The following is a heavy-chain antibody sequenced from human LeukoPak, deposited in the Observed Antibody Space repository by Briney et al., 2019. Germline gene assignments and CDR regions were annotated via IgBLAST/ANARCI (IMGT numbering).Heavy chain of an antibody. D-gene: IGHD5-12*01. CDR1: GFTFSSYA. J-gene: IGHJ4*02. Sequence: GGSLRLSCAASGFTFSSYAMHWVRQAPGKGLEWVAVISYDGSNKYYADSVKGRFTISRDNSKNTLYLQMNSLRAEDTAVYYCARGGVGSGYGVDGDFDYWGQGTLVTVSS. CDR3: ARGGVGSGYGVDGDFDY. V-gene: IGHV3-30*04. CDR2: ISYDGSNK.